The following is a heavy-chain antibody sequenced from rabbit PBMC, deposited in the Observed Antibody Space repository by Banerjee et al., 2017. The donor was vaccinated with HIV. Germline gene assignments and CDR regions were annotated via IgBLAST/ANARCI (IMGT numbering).Heavy chain of an antibody. D-gene: IGHD6-1*01. CDR2: IYAGKGRT. J-gene: IGHJ4*01. Sequence: QLKETGGGLVQPGGSLTLSCKASGFDFSSYYMSRVRQAPGQGLEWIGTIYAGKGRTYYASWVNGRFTISSDNAQNTVDLQMNSLTAVDRATYFCARGAGYAGYGYVSGIYYFNLWGPGTLVTVS. CDR1: GFDFSSYY. CDR3: ARGAGYAGYGYVSGIYYFNL. V-gene: IGHV1S7*01.